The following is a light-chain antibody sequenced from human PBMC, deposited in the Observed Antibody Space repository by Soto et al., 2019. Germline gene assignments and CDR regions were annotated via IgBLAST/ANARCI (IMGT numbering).Light chain of an antibody. Sequence: QSALTQSASVSGSPGQSITISCTGTSGDVGGYNYVSWYQHHPGKAPKLMIYDVSNRPSGVSNRFSGSKSGNTTSLTISGLQAEDEADYYCSSYTSSTTLEVFGGGTKLTVL. CDR1: SGDVGGYNY. J-gene: IGLJ2*01. CDR2: DVS. CDR3: SSYTSSTTLEV. V-gene: IGLV2-14*03.